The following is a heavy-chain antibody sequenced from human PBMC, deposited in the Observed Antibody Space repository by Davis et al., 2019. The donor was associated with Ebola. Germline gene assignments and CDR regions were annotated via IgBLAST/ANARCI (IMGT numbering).Heavy chain of an antibody. D-gene: IGHD3-3*01. Sequence: ASVKVSCKASGGTFSSYAISWVRQAPGQGLEWMGWISAYNGNTNYAQKLQGRVTMTTDTSTSTAYMELRSLRSDDTAVYYCARGERTYYDFWSGPYGMDVWGQGTTVTVSS. V-gene: IGHV1-18*01. CDR2: ISAYNGNT. J-gene: IGHJ6*02. CDR1: GGTFSSYA. CDR3: ARGERTYYDFWSGPYGMDV.